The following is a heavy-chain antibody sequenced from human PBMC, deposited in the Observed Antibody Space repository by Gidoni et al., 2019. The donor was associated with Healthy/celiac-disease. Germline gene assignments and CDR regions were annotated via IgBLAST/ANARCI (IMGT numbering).Heavy chain of an antibody. J-gene: IGHJ4*02. D-gene: IGHD2-21*01. CDR1: GFTFSSYS. CDR3: ARDDRKSLAYCGGDCYPQDY. V-gene: IGHV3-21*01. Sequence: EVQLVESGGGLVKPGGSLRLSCAASGFTFSSYSMNWVRQAPGKGLEWVSSISSSSSYIYYADSVKGRFTISRDNAKNSLYLQMNSLRAEDTAVYYCARDDRKSLAYCGGDCYPQDYWGQGTLVTVSS. CDR2: ISSSSSYI.